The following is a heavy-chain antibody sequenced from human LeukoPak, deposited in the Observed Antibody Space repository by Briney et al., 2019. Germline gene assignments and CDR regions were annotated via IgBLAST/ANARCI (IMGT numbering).Heavy chain of an antibody. D-gene: IGHD3-10*01. Sequence: SETLSLTCTVSGGSISSYYWSWIRQPPGKGLEWIGYIYYSGSTNYNPSLKSRVTISVDTSKNQFSLKLSSVTAADTAVYYCASSYGSGSYYPWGQGTLATVSS. CDR1: GGSISSYY. CDR3: ASSYGSGSYYP. CDR2: IYYSGST. V-gene: IGHV4-59*01. J-gene: IGHJ5*02.